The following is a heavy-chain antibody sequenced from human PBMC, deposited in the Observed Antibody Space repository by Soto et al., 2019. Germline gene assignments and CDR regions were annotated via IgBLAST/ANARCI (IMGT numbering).Heavy chain of an antibody. CDR1: GFTFSSYA. V-gene: IGHV3-23*01. D-gene: IGHD3-22*01. J-gene: IGHJ4*02. Sequence: EVQLLESGGGLVQPGGSLRLSCAASGFTFSSYAMSWVRQAPGKGLEWVSAISGSGGSRYYADSVQGRFTISRDNSKNTLYLQRNSMRAEDTAVYYCSKDGRITMIVVVEYYFDYWGQGTLVTVSS. CDR2: ISGSGGSR. CDR3: SKDGRITMIVVVEYYFDY.